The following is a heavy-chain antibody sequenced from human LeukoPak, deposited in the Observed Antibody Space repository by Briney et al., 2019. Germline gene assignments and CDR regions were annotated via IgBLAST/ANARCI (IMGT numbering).Heavy chain of an antibody. D-gene: IGHD3-22*01. V-gene: IGHV3-48*03. CDR1: GFTISSYE. CDR3: ARGGHYYDSSGYYEDDY. J-gene: IGHJ4*02. CDR2: ISSSGSTI. Sequence: GGSLRLSCAASGFTISSYEMNWVRQAPGKGLEWVSYISSSGSTIYYADSVKGRFTISRDNAKNSLYLQMNSLRAEDTAVYYCARGGHYYDSSGYYEDDYWGQGTLVTVSS.